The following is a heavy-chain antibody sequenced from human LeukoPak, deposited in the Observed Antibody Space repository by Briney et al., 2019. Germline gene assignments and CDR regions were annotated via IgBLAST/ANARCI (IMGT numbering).Heavy chain of an antibody. CDR2: INPNSGGT. J-gene: IGHJ4*02. Sequence: ASVKVSCKASGYTFTGYYMHWVRQAPGQGLEWMGWINPNSGGTNYAQKFQGRVTMTRDTSISTAYMELSRLRSDDTAVYYCARGGGGVTRKLGGSYKEFDYWGQGTLVTVSS. CDR1: GYTFTGYY. CDR3: ARGGGGVTRKLGGSYKEFDY. D-gene: IGHD4-17*01. V-gene: IGHV1-2*02.